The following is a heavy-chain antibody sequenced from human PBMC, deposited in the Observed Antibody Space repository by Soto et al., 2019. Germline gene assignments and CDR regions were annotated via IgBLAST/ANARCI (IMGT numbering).Heavy chain of an antibody. D-gene: IGHD5-18*01. J-gene: IGHJ4*02. CDR2: IYYSGST. CDR3: ARDIGYSYALDY. Sequence: SETLSLTCTVSGGSISSYYWIWIRQPPGKGLEWIGYIYYSGSTNYNPSLKSRVTISVDTSKNQFSLKLSSVTAADAAVYYCARDIGYSYALDYWGQGTLVTVSS. CDR1: GGSISSYY. V-gene: IGHV4-59*01.